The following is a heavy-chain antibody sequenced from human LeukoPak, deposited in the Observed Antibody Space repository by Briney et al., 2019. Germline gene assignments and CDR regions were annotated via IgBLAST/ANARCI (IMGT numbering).Heavy chain of an antibody. J-gene: IGHJ4*02. CDR1: GYTFTSYG. Sequence: ASVKVSCTASGYTFTSYGISWVRQAPGQGLEWMGWISAYNGNTNYAQQLQGRVTMTTDTSTSTAYMELRSLRSDDTAVYYCARGYGSGSYSETFDYWGQGTLVTVSS. D-gene: IGHD3-10*01. CDR2: ISAYNGNT. V-gene: IGHV1-18*01. CDR3: ARGYGSGSYSETFDY.